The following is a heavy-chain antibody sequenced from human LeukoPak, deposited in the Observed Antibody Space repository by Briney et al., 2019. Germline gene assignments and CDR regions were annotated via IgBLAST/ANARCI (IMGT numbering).Heavy chain of an antibody. V-gene: IGHV1-46*01. Sequence: GASVKVSCKASGYTFTSYYMHWVRQAPGQGLEWMGIINPSGGSTSYAQKFQGRVTMTRDMSTSTVYMELSRLRSDDTAVYYCASPNYYGSGSSQLNDAFDIWGQGTMVTVSS. CDR1: GYTFTSYY. CDR3: ASPNYYGSGSSQLNDAFDI. D-gene: IGHD3-10*01. CDR2: INPSGGST. J-gene: IGHJ3*02.